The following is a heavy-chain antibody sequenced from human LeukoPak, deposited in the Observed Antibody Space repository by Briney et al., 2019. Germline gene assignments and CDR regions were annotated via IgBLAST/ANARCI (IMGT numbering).Heavy chain of an antibody. Sequence: SETLSLTCAVYGGPFSGYYWSWIRQPPGKGLEWIGEINHSGSTNYNPSLKSRVTISVDTSKNQFSLKLSSVTAADTAVYYCARVRGCSSTSCYFYYYYYMDVWGKGTTVTVSS. CDR1: GGPFSGYY. V-gene: IGHV4-34*01. D-gene: IGHD2-2*01. J-gene: IGHJ6*03. CDR2: INHSGST. CDR3: ARVRGCSSTSCYFYYYYYMDV.